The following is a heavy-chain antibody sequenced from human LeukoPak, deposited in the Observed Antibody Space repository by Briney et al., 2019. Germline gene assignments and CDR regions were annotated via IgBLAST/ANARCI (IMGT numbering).Heavy chain of an antibody. CDR3: ARDYYDSSGYYQHDC. CDR2: IKQDGSEK. Sequence: PGGSLRLSCAASGFTFSSYAMSWVRQAPGKGLEWVANIKQDGSEKYYVDSVKGRFTISRDNAKNSLYLQMNSLRAEDTAVYYCARDYYDSSGYYQHDCWGQGTLVTVSS. CDR1: GFTFSSYA. V-gene: IGHV3-7*01. J-gene: IGHJ4*02. D-gene: IGHD3-22*01.